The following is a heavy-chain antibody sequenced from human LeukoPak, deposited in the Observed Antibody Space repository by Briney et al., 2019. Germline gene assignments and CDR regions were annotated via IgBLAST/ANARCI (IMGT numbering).Heavy chain of an antibody. D-gene: IGHD3-10*02. J-gene: IGHJ6*04. CDR3: AELGITMIGGV. Sequence: GGSLRLSCAASEFTFSSYWMSWVRQAPGKGLEWVANINQDGSEKYYVDSVKGRFTISRDNAKNSLYLQMNSLRAEDTAVYYCAELGITMIGGVWGKGTTVTISS. V-gene: IGHV3-7*01. CDR1: EFTFSSYW. CDR2: INQDGSEK.